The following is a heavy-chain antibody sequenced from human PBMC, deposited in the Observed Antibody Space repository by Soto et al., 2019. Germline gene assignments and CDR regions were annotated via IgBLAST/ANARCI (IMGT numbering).Heavy chain of an antibody. Sequence: QVQLQESGPGLVRPSETLSLTCTVSSDSISSYYWIWIRQSPGKGLEWIGYTDYSGNTNYNPSLMSRVNRSGDTSKNQFSLRLSSVTAADTAVYYCARAVGDPLYYLDYWGQGTLVTVSS. J-gene: IGHJ4*02. CDR2: TDYSGNT. CDR3: ARAVGDPLYYLDY. V-gene: IGHV4-59*08. D-gene: IGHD6-19*01. CDR1: SDSISSYY.